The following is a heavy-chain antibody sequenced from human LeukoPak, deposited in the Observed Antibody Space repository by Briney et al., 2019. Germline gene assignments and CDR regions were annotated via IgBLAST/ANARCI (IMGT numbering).Heavy chain of an antibody. CDR2: ISDSGGRT. CDR3: AKRGVVIRVILVGFHKEAYYFDS. J-gene: IGHJ4*02. D-gene: IGHD3-22*01. V-gene: IGHV3-23*01. Sequence: PGGSLTLSCAASGFTFSDYYMSWVRQAPGKGLEWVAGISDSGGRTNYADSVKGRFTISRDNPKNTLYLQMNSLRAEDTAVYFCAKRGVVIRVILVGFHKEAYYFDSWGQGALVTVSS. CDR1: GFTFSDYY.